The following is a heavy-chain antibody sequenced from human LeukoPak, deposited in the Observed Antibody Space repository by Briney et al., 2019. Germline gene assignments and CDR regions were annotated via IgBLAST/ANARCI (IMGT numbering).Heavy chain of an antibody. CDR1: GFTFNNYA. V-gene: IGHV3-23*01. Sequence: PGGSLRLSSAASGFTFNNYAMTWVRQAPGKGLEWVSVINGGGSSYYADSVKGRFTVSRDNSKNTLYLQMNSLRNEDTAIYDREKGQGYNDGDSIDYWGQGTLVTVSS. J-gene: IGHJ4*02. CDR2: INGGGSS. D-gene: IGHD5-18*01. CDR3: EKGQGYNDGDSIDY.